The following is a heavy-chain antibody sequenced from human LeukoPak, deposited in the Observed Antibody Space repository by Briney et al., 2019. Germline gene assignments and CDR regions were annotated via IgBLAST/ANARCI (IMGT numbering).Heavy chain of an antibody. D-gene: IGHD3-10*01. CDR2: ISGSGGST. J-gene: IGHJ6*02. V-gene: IGHV3-23*01. CDR1: GFTFSSYA. Sequence: PGGSLRLSCAASGFTFSSYAMSWVRQAQGKGLEWVSAISGSGGSTYYADSVKGRFTISRDNSKNTLYLQMNSLRAEDTAIHYCAKVPYSDYGSGRPPFMDVWGQGTTVAVSS. CDR3: AKVPYSDYGSGRPPFMDV.